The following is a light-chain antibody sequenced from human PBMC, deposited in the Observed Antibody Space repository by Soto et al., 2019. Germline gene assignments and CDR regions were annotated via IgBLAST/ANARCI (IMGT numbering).Light chain of an antibody. J-gene: IGKJ2*01. V-gene: IGKV3-15*01. CDR2: GAS. CDR1: QRVSSN. Sequence: EIVMTQSPATLSVSPGERATLSCRASQRVSSNLAWYQQKPGQAPRLLISGASTRATGIPARFSGSGSGTAFNLTISSLQSEDFAVYYCQQYNNWPPYTFGQGTKLEIK. CDR3: QQYNNWPPYT.